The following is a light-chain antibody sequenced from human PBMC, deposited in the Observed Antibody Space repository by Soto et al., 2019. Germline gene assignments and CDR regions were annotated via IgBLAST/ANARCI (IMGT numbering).Light chain of an antibody. CDR2: AAS. Sequence: EIVMTQSPATLSVSPGEIATLSFSASQTMTRAYLAWYQQKPGQAPRLLIDAASYRATGIPDKFSGSGSGTDFSLTISRLEPEDSAVYYCHQYHSPPQTFGQGTKVDIK. J-gene: IGKJ2*01. CDR1: QTMTRAY. CDR3: HQYHSPPQT. V-gene: IGKV3-20*01.